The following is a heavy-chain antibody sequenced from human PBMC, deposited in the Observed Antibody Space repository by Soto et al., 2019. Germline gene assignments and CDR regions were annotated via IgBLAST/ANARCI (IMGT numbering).Heavy chain of an antibody. Sequence: PSETLSLTCAVYGGSFSGYYWSWIRQPPGKGLEWIGEINHSGSTNYNPSLKSRVTISVDTSKNQFSLKLSSVTAADTAVYYCARPIAPATFINWGQATLVTVSS. CDR3: ARPIAPATFIN. J-gene: IGHJ4*02. D-gene: IGHD6-13*01. CDR1: GGSFSGYY. CDR2: INHSGST. V-gene: IGHV4-34*01.